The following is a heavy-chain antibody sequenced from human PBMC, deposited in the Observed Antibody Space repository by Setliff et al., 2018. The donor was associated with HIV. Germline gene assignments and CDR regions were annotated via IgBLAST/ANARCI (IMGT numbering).Heavy chain of an antibody. J-gene: IGHJ6*02. D-gene: IGHD6-19*01. CDR2: INAGNGNT. CDR3: ARLNRWSIAVAGTHLYYYGMDV. CDR1: GYTFTSYA. Sequence: ASVKVSCKASGYTFTSYAMHWVRQAPGQRPEWMGWINAGNGNTKYSQKFQGRVTITRDTSASTAYMELSSLRSEDTAVYYCARLNRWSIAVAGTHLYYYGMDVWGQGTTVTVSS. V-gene: IGHV1-3*01.